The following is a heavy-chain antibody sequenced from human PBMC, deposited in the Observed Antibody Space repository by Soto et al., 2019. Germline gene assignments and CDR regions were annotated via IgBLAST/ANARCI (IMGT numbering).Heavy chain of an antibody. CDR2: ISYDGSNK. J-gene: IGHJ4*02. V-gene: IGHV3-30*18. D-gene: IGHD6-19*01. CDR1: GFTFSSYG. CDR3: AKDPGIAVDLPRPIDY. Sequence: QVQLVESGGGVVQPGRSLRLSCAASGFTFSSYGMHWVRQAPGKGLEWVAVISYDGSNKYYADSVKGRFTISRDNSKNTLYLQRNRLRAEDTAVYYCAKDPGIAVDLPRPIDYWGQGTLVTVSS.